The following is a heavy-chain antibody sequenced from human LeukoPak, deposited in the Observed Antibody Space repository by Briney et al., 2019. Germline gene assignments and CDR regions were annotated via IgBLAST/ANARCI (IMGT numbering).Heavy chain of an antibody. D-gene: IGHD6-6*01. CDR1: GGSISSSSSY. V-gene: IGHV4-39*07. CDR2: IYYSGRT. J-gene: IGHJ4*02. CDR3: VRIEYSSSIDY. Sequence: PSETLSLTCTISGGSISSSSSYWGWIRQPPGKGLECIGSIYYSGRTYYNPSLKSRVTISVDTPKNQFSLKLTSVTAADTAVYYCVRIEYSSSIDYWGQGTLVTVSS.